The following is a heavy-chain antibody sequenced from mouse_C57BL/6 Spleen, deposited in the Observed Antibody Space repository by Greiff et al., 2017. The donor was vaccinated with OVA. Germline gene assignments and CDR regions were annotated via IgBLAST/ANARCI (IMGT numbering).Heavy chain of an antibody. CDR1: GYTFTDYE. D-gene: IGHD1-1*01. CDR3: TRGLLRYPYYFDY. CDR2: IDPETGGT. V-gene: IGHV1-15*01. Sequence: QVQLQQSGAELVRPGASVTLSCKASGYTFTDYEMHWVKQTPVHGLEWIGAIDPETGGTAYNQKFKGKAILTADKSSSTAYMELRSLTSEGSAVYYCTRGLLRYPYYFDYWGQGTTRTVSS. J-gene: IGHJ2*01.